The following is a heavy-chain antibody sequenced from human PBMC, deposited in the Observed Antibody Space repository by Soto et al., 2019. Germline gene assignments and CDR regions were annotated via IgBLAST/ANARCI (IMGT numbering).Heavy chain of an antibody. J-gene: IGHJ6*04. CDR2: IIPIFGTA. Sequence: SVKVSCKASGCTFSSYAISWVRQAPGQGLEWMGGIIPIFGTANYAQKFQGRVTITADKSTRTAYMELSSLRSEDTAVYYCAREDQYHYGMDVWGKGTTVTVSS. V-gene: IGHV1-69*06. CDR3: AREDQYHYGMDV. CDR1: GCTFSSYA.